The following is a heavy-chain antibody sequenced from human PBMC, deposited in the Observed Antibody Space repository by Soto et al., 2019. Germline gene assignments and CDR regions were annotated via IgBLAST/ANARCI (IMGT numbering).Heavy chain of an antibody. CDR1: GVTFSSYS. CDR2: ISSSSSYR. D-gene: IGHD2-15*01. J-gene: IGHJ6*02. Sequence: GGSLSLSCAVSGVTFSSYSLKWVRHAQGKGLEWVSSISSSSSYRYYADSVKGRFTISRDNAKNALYLQMNSLRADDTAVYYCARDRAYGGVRVVVVAATALGMDVWGQGTTVTVSS. CDR3: ARDRAYGGVRVVVVAATALGMDV. V-gene: IGHV3-21*01.